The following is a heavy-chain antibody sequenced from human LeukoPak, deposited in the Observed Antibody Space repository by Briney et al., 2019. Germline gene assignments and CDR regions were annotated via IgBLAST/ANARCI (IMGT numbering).Heavy chain of an antibody. CDR3: ARQGGFGEFAYYYYYMDV. V-gene: IGHV4-59*08. CDR1: GGSISSYH. Sequence: PSETLSLTCTVSGGSISSYHWSWIRQPPGKGLEWIGYIYYSGSTNYNPSLKSRVTISVDTSKNQFSLKLSSVTAADTAVYYCARQGGFGEFAYYYYYMDVWGKGTTVTVSS. J-gene: IGHJ6*03. CDR2: IYYSGST. D-gene: IGHD3-10*01.